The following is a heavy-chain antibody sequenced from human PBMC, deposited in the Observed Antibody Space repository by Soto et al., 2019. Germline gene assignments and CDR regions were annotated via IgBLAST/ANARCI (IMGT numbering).Heavy chain of an antibody. Sequence: GGSLRLSCAASGFTFSSYGMHWVRQAPGKGLEWVAVIWYDGSNKYYADSVKGRFTISRDNSKNTLYLQMNSLRAEDTAVYYCASLGMTTVTTVVGWGQGTLVTVSS. CDR3: ASLGMTTVTTVVG. J-gene: IGHJ4*02. V-gene: IGHV3-33*01. D-gene: IGHD4-17*01. CDR2: IWYDGSNK. CDR1: GFTFSSYG.